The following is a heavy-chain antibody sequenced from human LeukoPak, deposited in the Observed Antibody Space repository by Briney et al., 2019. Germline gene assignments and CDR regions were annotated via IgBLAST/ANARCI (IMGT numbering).Heavy chain of an antibody. Sequence: GGSLRLSCAASGFTFSSYGMHWVRQAPGKGLEWVAFIRCDGSNKYYADSVKGRFTISRDNSKNTLYLQMNNLRVEDTAVFYCVNGESFYGDYGFDYWGQGTLVTVSS. V-gene: IGHV3-30*02. CDR2: IRCDGSNK. J-gene: IGHJ4*02. CDR1: GFTFSSYG. CDR3: VNGESFYGDYGFDY. D-gene: IGHD4-17*01.